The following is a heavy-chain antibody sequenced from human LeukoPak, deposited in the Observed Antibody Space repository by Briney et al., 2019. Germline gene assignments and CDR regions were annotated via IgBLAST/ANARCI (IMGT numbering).Heavy chain of an antibody. CDR3: VMDMDV. V-gene: IGHV3-33*03. CDR1: GLTVSSNY. J-gene: IGHJ6*02. CDR2: IWYDGSDK. Sequence: GGSLRLSCAASGLTVSSNYMSWVRQAPGKGLEWVAIIWYDGSDKYYAESVKGRFTISRDNSKNTLYLQVNSLRAEDTAVYYCVMDMDVWGQGTTVTVSS.